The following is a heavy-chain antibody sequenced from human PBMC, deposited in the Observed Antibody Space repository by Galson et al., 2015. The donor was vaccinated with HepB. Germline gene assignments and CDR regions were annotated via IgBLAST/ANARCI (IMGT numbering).Heavy chain of an antibody. CDR2: INSGGSIT. D-gene: IGHD1-1*01. V-gene: IGHV3-74*01. J-gene: IGHJ4*02. CDR3: ARDGASTTPFDS. Sequence: SLRLSCAAFGFSLSDYWMHWVRQGPGKGLVWVSHINSGGSITTYADSVRGRFTISRDIAKNTVYLQMNSLRLEDTAVYYCARDGASTTPFDSWGQGTLVSVSS. CDR1: GFSLSDYW.